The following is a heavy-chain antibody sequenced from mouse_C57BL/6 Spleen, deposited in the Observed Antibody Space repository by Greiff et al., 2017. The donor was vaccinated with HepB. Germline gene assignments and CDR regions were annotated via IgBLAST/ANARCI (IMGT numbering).Heavy chain of an antibody. CDR2: IDPENGDT. CDR1: GFNIKDDY. J-gene: IGHJ4*01. D-gene: IGHD2-4*01. CDR3: TTYLLRPYYAMDY. Sequence: VQLQQSGAELVRPGASVKLTCTASGFNIKDDYMHWVKQRPEQGLEWIGWIDPENGDTEYASKFQGKATITADTSSNTAYLQLSCLTSEDTAVYYCTTYLLRPYYAMDYWGQGTSVTVSS. V-gene: IGHV14-4*01.